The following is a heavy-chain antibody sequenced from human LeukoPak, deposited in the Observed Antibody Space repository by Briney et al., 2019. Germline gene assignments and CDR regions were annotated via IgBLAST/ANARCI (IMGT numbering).Heavy chain of an antibody. Sequence: ASVKVSCKASGGTFSSYAISWVRQAPGQGLEWMGGIIPIFGTANYAQKFQGRVTITTDESTSTAYMELSSLRSEDTAVYYCASQWLVRYYYYGMDVWGQGTTVTVSS. CDR1: GGTFSSYA. CDR3: ASQWLVRYYYYGMDV. V-gene: IGHV1-69*05. D-gene: IGHD6-19*01. CDR2: IIPIFGTA. J-gene: IGHJ6*02.